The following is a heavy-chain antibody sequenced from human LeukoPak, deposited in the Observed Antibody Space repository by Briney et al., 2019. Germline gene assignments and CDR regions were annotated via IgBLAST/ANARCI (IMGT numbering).Heavy chain of an antibody. CDR1: GFTFSSYE. J-gene: IGHJ4*02. V-gene: IGHV3-48*03. D-gene: IGHD5-18*01. Sequence: GGSLRLSCAASGFTFSSYEMNWVRQAPGKGLEWVSYISSSGSTIYYADSVKGRFTISRDNAKSSLYLQMNSLRAEDTAVYYCARDQGYSYGDDLFDYWGQGTLVTVSS. CDR2: ISSSGSTI. CDR3: ARDQGYSYGDDLFDY.